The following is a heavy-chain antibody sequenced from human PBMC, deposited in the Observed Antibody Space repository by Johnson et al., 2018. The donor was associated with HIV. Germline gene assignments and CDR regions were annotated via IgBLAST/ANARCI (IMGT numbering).Heavy chain of an antibody. Sequence: QVQLVESGGGVVQPGRSLRISCAASGFTLSRYAMHWVRQAPGKGLDWVAVISDDGSNKYYADSVKGRFTISRDNSKNTLYLQMNSLRAEDTAVYYCARVYTSSFSHGAFDIWGQGTMVTVSS. J-gene: IGHJ3*02. CDR1: GFTLSRYA. V-gene: IGHV3-30*04. D-gene: IGHD6-6*01. CDR3: ARVYTSSFSHGAFDI. CDR2: ISDDGSNK.